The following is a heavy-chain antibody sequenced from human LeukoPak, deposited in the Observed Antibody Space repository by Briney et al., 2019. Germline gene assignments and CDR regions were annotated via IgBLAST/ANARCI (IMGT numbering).Heavy chain of an antibody. CDR1: GGSFSSSSHY. CDR2: MYYSGST. J-gene: IGHJ3*02. CDR3: ARHFDRDGYKSNAFDI. V-gene: IGHV4-39*01. Sequence: KSSETLSLTCTVSGGSFSSSSHYWGWVRQPPGKGLEWIGSMYYSGSTYYNASLRSRATISVDTSRDQFSLKLSSVTAADTAVYYCARHFDRDGYKSNAFDIWGQGTMVTVSS. D-gene: IGHD5-24*01.